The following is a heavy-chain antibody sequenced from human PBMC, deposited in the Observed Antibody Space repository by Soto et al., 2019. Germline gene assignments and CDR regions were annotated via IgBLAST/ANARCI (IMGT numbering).Heavy chain of an antibody. V-gene: IGHV5-51*01. J-gene: IGHJ4*02. CDR3: ARHQRDDASRKIDC. Sequence: LGESLKISCQGSGYSFTRNWIGGVRQMPGKGLEWMGIINPADSDIKYSPSFQGQVTISADKSIGTAYLQWSSLKASDTAMYYCARHQRDDASRKIDCWGQGTLVTVSS. CDR1: GYSFTRNW. CDR2: INPADSDI. D-gene: IGHD3-16*01.